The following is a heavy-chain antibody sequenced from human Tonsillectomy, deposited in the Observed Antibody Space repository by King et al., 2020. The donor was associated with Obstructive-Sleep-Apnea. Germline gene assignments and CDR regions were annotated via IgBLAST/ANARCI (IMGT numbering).Heavy chain of an antibody. CDR2: IRSKAYGGTT. V-gene: IGHV3-49*03. CDR1: GFTFGDYA. D-gene: IGHD3-3*01. J-gene: IGHJ5*02. CDR3: TREVEFLEWLGLNWFDP. Sequence: VQLVESGGGLVQPGRSLRLSCTASGFTFGDYAMSWFRQAPGKGLEWVGFIRSKAYGGTTEYPASVKGRFTISRDDSKSIAYLQMNSLNTEDTAVYYCTREVEFLEWLGLNWFDPWGQGTLVTVSS.